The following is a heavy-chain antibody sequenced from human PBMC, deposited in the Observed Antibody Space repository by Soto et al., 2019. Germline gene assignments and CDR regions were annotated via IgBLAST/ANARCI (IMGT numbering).Heavy chain of an antibody. CDR3: AREVAGTTFYNHIDY. CDR2: IYYSGNT. J-gene: IGHJ4*02. CDR1: GGSISSYY. Sequence: PSETLSLTYTVSGGSISSYYWTWIRQPPGKGLEWLGYIYYSGNTNYNPSLKSRVTISVDTSKKQFSLKLSSVTAADTAVYYCAREVAGTTFYNHIDYWGQGTLVTVSS. V-gene: IGHV4-59*12. D-gene: IGHD1-7*01.